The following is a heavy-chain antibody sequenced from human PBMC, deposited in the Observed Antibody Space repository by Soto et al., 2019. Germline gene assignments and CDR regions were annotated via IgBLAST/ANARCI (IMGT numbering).Heavy chain of an antibody. J-gene: IGHJ3*02. D-gene: IGHD4-4*01. Sequence: PGGSLRLSCAASGLSVSTNYMSWVRQAPGKGLEWVSVIYSGGSTYYADSVKGRFIISRDNSRNTLYLQMNSLRTEDTAVYYCARDLDPDYSNSNDAFDIWGQGTMVTVSS. CDR2: IYSGGST. CDR3: ARDLDPDYSNSNDAFDI. CDR1: GLSVSTNY. V-gene: IGHV3-66*01.